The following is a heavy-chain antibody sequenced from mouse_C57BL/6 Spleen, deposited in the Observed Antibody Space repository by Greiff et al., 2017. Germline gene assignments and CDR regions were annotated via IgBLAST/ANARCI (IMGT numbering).Heavy chain of an antibody. D-gene: IGHD2-5*01. CDR3: AITAYYSNYVGD. Sequence: EVQLQESGGGLVKPGGSLKLSCAASGFTFSDYGMHWVRQAPEKGLEWVAYISSGRSTIYYADTVQGRFTISRDNAKTTLFLQMTSLRSEDTAMYDCAITAYYSNYVGDWGQGTTLTAS. CDR1: GFTFSDYG. V-gene: IGHV5-17*01. J-gene: IGHJ2*01. CDR2: ISSGRSTI.